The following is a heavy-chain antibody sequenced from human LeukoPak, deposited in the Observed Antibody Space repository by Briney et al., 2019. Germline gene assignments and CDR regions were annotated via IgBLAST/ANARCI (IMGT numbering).Heavy chain of an antibody. J-gene: IGHJ3*02. CDR1: GGTFSSYA. CDR2: IIPILGIA. Sequence: SVKVSCKASGGTFSSYAISWVRPAPGQGLEWMGRIIPILGIANYAQKFQGRVTITADKSTSTAYMELSSLRSEDTAVYYCARVGYCSGGSCYSTYAFDIWGQGTMVTVSS. V-gene: IGHV1-69*04. CDR3: ARVGYCSGGSCYSTYAFDI. D-gene: IGHD2-15*01.